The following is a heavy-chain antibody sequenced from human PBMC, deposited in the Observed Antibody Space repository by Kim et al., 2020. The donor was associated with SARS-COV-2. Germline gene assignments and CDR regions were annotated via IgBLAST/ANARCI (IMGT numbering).Heavy chain of an antibody. Sequence: SETLSLTCTVSGGSISSGGYYWSWIRQHPGKGLEWIGYIYYSGSTYYNPSLKSRVTISVDTSKNQFFLKLSSVTASDTAVYYCARAGTIFGVVIQWFDAWGQGTLVTVSS. J-gene: IGHJ5*02. V-gene: IGHV4-31*03. D-gene: IGHD3-3*01. CDR3: ARAGTIFGVVIQWFDA. CDR1: GGSISSGGYY. CDR2: IYYSGST.